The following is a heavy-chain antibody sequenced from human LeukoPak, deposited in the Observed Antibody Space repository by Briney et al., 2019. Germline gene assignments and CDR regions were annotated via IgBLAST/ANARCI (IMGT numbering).Heavy chain of an antibody. CDR3: AKDLTVTRVRYMDV. V-gene: IGHV3-23*01. CDR2: ISGSGGST. J-gene: IGHJ6*03. Sequence: PGGSLRLSCAASGFTFSSYWMSWVRQAPGKGLEWVSTISGSGGSTYYADSVKGRFTISRDNYKNTLSLQMNSLRAEDTAVYYCAKDLTVTRVRYMDVWGKGTTITISS. D-gene: IGHD4-17*01. CDR1: GFTFSSYW.